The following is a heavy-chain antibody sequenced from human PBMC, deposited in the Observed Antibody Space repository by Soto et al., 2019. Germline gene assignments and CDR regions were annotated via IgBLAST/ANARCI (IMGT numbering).Heavy chain of an antibody. J-gene: IGHJ4*02. Sequence: SETLSLTCIVSGGSISSYFWSWIRQPPGKGLEWIGYIYYSGSTNYNASLKSRVTISVDTSKSQFSLKVSSVTAAYTAVYYCARLPAAPNGPFDYWGQGTLVTVSS. D-gene: IGHD2-2*01. CDR3: ARLPAAPNGPFDY. CDR1: GGSISSYF. CDR2: IYYSGST. V-gene: IGHV4-59*01.